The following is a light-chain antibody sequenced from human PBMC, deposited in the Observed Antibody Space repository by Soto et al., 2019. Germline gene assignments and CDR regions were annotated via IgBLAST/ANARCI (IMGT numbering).Light chain of an antibody. CDR1: RITSRY. Sequence: ENVLTQSPGTLSSSPGERATLSCSASRITSRYFSWYQQRRGQAPRLLIYVASSRATGIPDRFSGSGSGTEFSLTISRLVPEDFAVYYCQQSSTSPISFGQGTRLEIK. CDR3: QQSSTSPIS. J-gene: IGKJ5*01. CDR2: VAS. V-gene: IGKV3-20*01.